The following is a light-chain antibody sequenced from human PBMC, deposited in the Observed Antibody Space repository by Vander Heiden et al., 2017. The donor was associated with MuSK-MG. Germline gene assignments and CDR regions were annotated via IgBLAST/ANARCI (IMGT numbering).Light chain of an antibody. CDR3: VLYMGSGISI. CDR1: SGSVSTTHY. V-gene: IGLV8-61*01. J-gene: IGLJ2*01. CDR2: NTN. Sequence: QTVVTQEPSFSVSPGGTVTITCALSSGSVSTTHYPSWCQQTPGQSPRTLIYNTNRRSAGVPDRFSGSIIGNKAALTITGAQADDESDYYCVLYMGSGISIFGGGTQLTVL.